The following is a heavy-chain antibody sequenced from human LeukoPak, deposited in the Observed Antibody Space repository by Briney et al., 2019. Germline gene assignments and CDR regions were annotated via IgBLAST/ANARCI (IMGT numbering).Heavy chain of an antibody. CDR2: IRNKANGYET. D-gene: IGHD2-8*01. V-gene: IGHV3-73*01. Sequence: QPGGSLKLSCAASGFTFSASAMHWVRQASGKGLEWVGRIRNKANGYETAYAASVKGRFIIPRDDSKNTAYLQMNSLKTEDTAVYYCTRLGYCTNGVCYFDYWGQGILATVSS. CDR1: GFTFSASA. J-gene: IGHJ4*02. CDR3: TRLGYCTNGVCYFDY.